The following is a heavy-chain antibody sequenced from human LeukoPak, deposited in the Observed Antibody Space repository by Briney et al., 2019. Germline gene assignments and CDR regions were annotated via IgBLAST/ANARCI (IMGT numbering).Heavy chain of an antibody. CDR2: IYYSGTT. D-gene: IGHD6-19*01. V-gene: IGHV4-59*12. CDR3: ASDSSGTGNYYFDY. J-gene: IGHJ4*02. CDR1: GGSISSYY. Sequence: SETLSLTCTVSGGSISSYYWSWIRQPPGKGLEWIGYIYYSGTTNYNPSLKSRVTISVDTSKNQFSLKLSSVTAADTAVYYCASDSSGTGNYYFDYWGQGTLVTVSS.